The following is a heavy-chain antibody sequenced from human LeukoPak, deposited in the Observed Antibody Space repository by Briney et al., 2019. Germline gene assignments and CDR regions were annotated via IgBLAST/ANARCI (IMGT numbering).Heavy chain of an antibody. V-gene: IGHV4-31*03. D-gene: IGHD3-3*01. J-gene: IGHJ4*02. CDR2: IYYSGST. Sequence: SETLSLTCTVSSGSISSGGYYWSWIRQHPGKGLEWIGYIYYSGSTYYNPSLKSRVTISVDTSKNQFSLKLSSVTAADTAVYYCASGLRFLEWLFPSFDYWGQGTLVTVSS. CDR1: SGSISSGGYY. CDR3: ASGLRFLEWLFPSFDY.